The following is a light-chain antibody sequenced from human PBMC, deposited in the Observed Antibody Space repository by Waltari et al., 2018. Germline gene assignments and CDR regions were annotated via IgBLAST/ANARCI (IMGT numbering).Light chain of an antibody. J-gene: IGLJ1*01. CDR3: QVWASGSDHCV. V-gene: IGLV3-21*02. CDR2: DDG. Sequence: SYVLTQPPAVSVAPGQTARITCEGNKIGSKNVHWYQQKPGQAPVLVVYDDGDRPSGRPGRLSASTSGDTATLIISGVDAEAEADYSCQVWASGSDHCVFGAGTKVTV. CDR1: KIGSKN.